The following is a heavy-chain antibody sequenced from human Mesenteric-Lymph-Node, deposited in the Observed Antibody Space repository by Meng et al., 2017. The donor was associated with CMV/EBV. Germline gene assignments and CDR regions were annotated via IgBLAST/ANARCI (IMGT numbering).Heavy chain of an antibody. J-gene: IGHJ5*02. CDR3: TKDGGKSDLDT. Sequence: SCAAPALSFSRKAMHWFRQAPGTGMEGVAAISKDGNNKYYTESVKGRFTISRDKSENTLYLQINSREAEETAVYVCTKDGGKSDLDTWGQGTLVTVSS. CDR1: ALSFSRKA. CDR2: ISKDGNNK. V-gene: IGHV3-30*04.